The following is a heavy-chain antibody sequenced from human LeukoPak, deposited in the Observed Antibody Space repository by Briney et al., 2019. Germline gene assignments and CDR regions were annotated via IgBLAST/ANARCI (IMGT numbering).Heavy chain of an antibody. CDR1: GFTFDDYA. J-gene: IGHJ4*02. V-gene: IGHV3-9*01. Sequence: GGSLRLSCAASGFTFDDYAMHWVRQAPGKGLEWVSCISWNSGSIGYADSVKGRFTISRDNAKNSLYLQMNSLRAEDTALYYCAKSYIVATTPLDYWGQGTLVTVSS. CDR3: AKSYIVATTPLDY. CDR2: ISWNSGSI. D-gene: IGHD5-12*01.